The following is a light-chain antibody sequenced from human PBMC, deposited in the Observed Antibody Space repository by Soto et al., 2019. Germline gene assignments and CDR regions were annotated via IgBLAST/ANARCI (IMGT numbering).Light chain of an antibody. V-gene: IGKV1-12*01. CDR3: QQANSFPLT. Sequence: DNQMTQSPSSVSASVGDRVTITCRASQGISNWLAWYQQKPGRAPSLLIYAASSLHSGVPSRFSGSGSGTNFSLIISSLQPEDFATYYCQQANSFPLTFGGGTKVQVK. CDR2: AAS. J-gene: IGKJ4*01. CDR1: QGISNW.